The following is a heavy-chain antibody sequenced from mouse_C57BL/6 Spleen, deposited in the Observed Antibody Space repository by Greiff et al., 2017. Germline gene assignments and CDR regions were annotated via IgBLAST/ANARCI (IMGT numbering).Heavy chain of an antibody. CDR1: GFTFSDYY. CDR2: INSSGSST. CDR3: ARDDYYGKDWYFDV. J-gene: IGHJ1*03. Sequence: EVMLEESDGGLVQPGSSMKISCTASGFTFSDYYIAWIRQVPETGLEWVANINSSGSSTNYLDSFKRRFIVSRDNAKNILYLQTSSLKSEDTATDDCARDDYYGKDWYFDVWGTGTTVTVSS. D-gene: IGHD1-1*01. V-gene: IGHV5-16*01.